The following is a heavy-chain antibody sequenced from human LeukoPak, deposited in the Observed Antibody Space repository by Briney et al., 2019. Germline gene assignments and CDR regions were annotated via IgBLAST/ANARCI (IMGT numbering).Heavy chain of an antibody. J-gene: IGHJ4*02. CDR1: GFTFSTYG. V-gene: IGHV3-30*03. CDR3: ARLWGYYDSSGYPLDY. D-gene: IGHD3-22*01. CDR2: ISYDGSNK. Sequence: GGSLRLSCAASGFTFSTYGMHWVRQAPGKGLEWVAVISYDGSNKYYADSVKGRFTISRDNSKNMLYLQMNSLRAEDTAVYYCARLWGYYDSSGYPLDYWGQGTLVTVSS.